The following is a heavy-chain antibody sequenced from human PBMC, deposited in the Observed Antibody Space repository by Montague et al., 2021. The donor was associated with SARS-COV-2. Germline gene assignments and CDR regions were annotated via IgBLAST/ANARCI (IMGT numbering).Heavy chain of an antibody. D-gene: IGHD3-10*01. CDR2: IHHCGST. CDR1: GGSFSTYS. Sequence: SETLSLTCAVHGGSFSTYSWNWIRQPPGKVLEWIGEIHHCGSTHYNPSLKSRVTISADTSKNQFSLKLTSVAAADTAVYYCSRLGDGVVPSPILGVGPYYSYYYMDGWGKGTRVTVSS. CDR3: SRLGDGVVPSPILGVGPYYSYYYMDG. J-gene: IGHJ6*03. V-gene: IGHV4-34*01.